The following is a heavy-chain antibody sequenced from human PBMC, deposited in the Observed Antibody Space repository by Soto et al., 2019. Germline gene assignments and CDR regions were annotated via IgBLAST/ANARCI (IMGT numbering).Heavy chain of an antibody. CDR2: IKQDGSEK. J-gene: IGHJ3*02. Sequence: GGSLRLSCAASGFTFSSYWMSWVRQAPGKGLEWVANIKQDGSEKYYVDSVKGRFTISRDNAKNSLYLQMNSLRAEDTAVYYCASGGRPDAFDIWGQGTMVTVS. V-gene: IGHV3-7*03. CDR3: ASGGRPDAFDI. CDR1: GFTFSSYW. D-gene: IGHD3-16*01.